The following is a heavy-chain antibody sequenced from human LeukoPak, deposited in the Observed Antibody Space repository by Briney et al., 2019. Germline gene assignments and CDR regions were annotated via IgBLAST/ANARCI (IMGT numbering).Heavy chain of an antibody. Sequence: PSQTLSLTCTVSNGSISIGTFYRSWIRQPPGKGLEWIGYIYHSGSTNYNPSLKSRVTISVDTSKNQFSLKLSSVTAADTAVYYCARGAAAENNWFDPWGQGTLVTVSP. J-gene: IGHJ5*02. CDR3: ARGAAAENNWFDP. V-gene: IGHV4-61*01. D-gene: IGHD6-13*01. CDR2: IYHSGST. CDR1: NGSISIGTFY.